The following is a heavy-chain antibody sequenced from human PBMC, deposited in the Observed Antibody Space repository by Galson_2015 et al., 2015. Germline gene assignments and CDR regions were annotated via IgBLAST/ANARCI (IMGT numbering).Heavy chain of an antibody. Sequence: SETLSLTCTVSGDPMNDYYWTWIRQSPGKGLEWLGYIHYNGRTNYNPSLRSRVTMSVDTARSPLSLKLTSVTAADTAVYYCARLPDISGWPFDYWSQGTLVTVSS. V-gene: IGHV4-59*01. CDR3: ARLPDISGWPFDY. CDR1: GDPMNDYY. D-gene: IGHD6-19*01. J-gene: IGHJ4*02. CDR2: IHYNGRT.